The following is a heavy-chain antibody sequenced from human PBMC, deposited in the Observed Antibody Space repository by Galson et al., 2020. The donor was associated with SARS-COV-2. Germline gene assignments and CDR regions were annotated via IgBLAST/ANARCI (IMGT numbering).Heavy chain of an antibody. J-gene: IGHJ5*02. V-gene: IGHV1-24*01. Sequence: VKVSCKVSGYTLIELSMHWVRQAPGKGLEWMGGFDPEDGKIIYAQKFQGRVTMTEDTSKDTAYMELSSLRSEDTAIYYCTTGAVAGTSWFDPWGQGTLVTVSS. CDR1: GYTLIELS. D-gene: IGHD6-19*01. CDR2: FDPEDGKI. CDR3: TTGAVAGTSWFDP.